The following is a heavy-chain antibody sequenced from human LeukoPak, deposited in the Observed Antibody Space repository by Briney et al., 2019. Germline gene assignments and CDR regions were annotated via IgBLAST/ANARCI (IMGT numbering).Heavy chain of an antibody. CDR3: ARDSSGYYSDFDY. D-gene: IGHD3-22*01. J-gene: IGHJ4*02. CDR1: GYRFTSYW. CDR2: IYPGDSDT. Sequence: GESLQISCKGSGYRFTSYWIGWVRQMPGKGLEWMGIIYPGDSDTRYSPSFQGQVTISADKSISTTYLQWSSLKASDTAMYYCARDSSGYYSDFDYWGQGTLVTVSS. V-gene: IGHV5-51*01.